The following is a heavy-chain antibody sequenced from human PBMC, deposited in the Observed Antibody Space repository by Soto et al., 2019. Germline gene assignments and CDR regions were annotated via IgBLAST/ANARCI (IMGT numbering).Heavy chain of an antibody. CDR2: ISGSGGST. Sequence: GSLRLSCAASGFTFSSYAMSWVRQAPGKGLEWVSAISGSGGSTYYADSVKGRFTISRDNSKNTLYLQMNSLRAEDTAVYYCAKASYYDSSGYYVYWGQGTLVTVSS. V-gene: IGHV3-23*01. D-gene: IGHD3-22*01. CDR1: GFTFSSYA. J-gene: IGHJ4*02. CDR3: AKASYYDSSGYYVY.